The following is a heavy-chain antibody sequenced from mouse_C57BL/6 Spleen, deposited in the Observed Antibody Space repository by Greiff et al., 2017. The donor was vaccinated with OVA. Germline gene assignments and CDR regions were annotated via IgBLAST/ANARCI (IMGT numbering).Heavy chain of an antibody. D-gene: IGHD1-1*01. CDR1: GYTFTSYW. CDR3: ARLHYYYGSSYWYFDV. CDR2: IDPSDSET. Sequence: VQLQQPGAELVRPGSSVKLSCKASGYTFTSYWMHWVKQRPIQGLEWIGNIDPSDSETHSNQKFKDKATLTVDKSSSTAYMQLSSLTSEDSAVYYCARLHYYYGSSYWYFDVWGTGTTVTVSS. V-gene: IGHV1-52*01. J-gene: IGHJ1*03.